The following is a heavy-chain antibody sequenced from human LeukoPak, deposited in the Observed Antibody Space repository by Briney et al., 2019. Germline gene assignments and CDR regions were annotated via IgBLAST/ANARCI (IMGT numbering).Heavy chain of an antibody. D-gene: IGHD3-9*01. J-gene: IGHJ4*02. V-gene: IGHV3-53*01. CDR2: ILTGDNT. CDR1: GFTVRSKY. Sequence: GGSLRLSCAASGFTVRSKYMSWVRQAPGKGPEWVSVILTGDNTYYSDSVRGRFTISRDHSRNTPYLQMNNLRAEDTAVYYCATELRYVGGYFDYWGQGTLVTVSS. CDR3: ATELRYVGGYFDY.